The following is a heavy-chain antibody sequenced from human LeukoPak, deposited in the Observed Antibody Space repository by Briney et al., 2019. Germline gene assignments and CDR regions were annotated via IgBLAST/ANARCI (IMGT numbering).Heavy chain of an antibody. J-gene: IGHJ4*02. CDR2: INHSGST. D-gene: IGHD3-22*01. CDR1: GGSFSGYY. V-gene: IGHV4-34*01. CDR3: AGYDSSGYFDY. Sequence: PSETLSLTCAVYGGSFSGYYWSWIRQPPGKGLEWIGEINHSGSTNYNPSLKSRVTISVDTSKNQFSLKLSSVTAADTAVYYCAGYDSSGYFDYWGQGTLVTVSS.